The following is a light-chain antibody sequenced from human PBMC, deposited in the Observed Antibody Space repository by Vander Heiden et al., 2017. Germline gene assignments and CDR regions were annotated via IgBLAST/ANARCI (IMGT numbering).Light chain of an antibody. V-gene: IGLV3-1*01. CDR3: QAWDSSTGV. CDR2: QDS. J-gene: IGLJ1*01. CDR1: KLGDKY. Sequence: SYELTQPPSVSVSPGQTASITCSGDKLGDKYACWYQQKPGQSPVLVIYQDSKRPSGIPERFSGSNSGNTATLTISGTQAMDEAYYYCQAWDSSTGVFGTGTNVTVL.